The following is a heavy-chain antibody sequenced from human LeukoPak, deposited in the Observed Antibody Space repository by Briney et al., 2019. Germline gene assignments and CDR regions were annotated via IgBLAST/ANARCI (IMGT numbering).Heavy chain of an antibody. V-gene: IGHV3-7*01. Sequence: GGSLRLSCAASGFTFSRYWMSWVRQAPGKGLEWVGNTKQDGSAKYYVDSVKGRFTISRDNAKNSLYLQMDSLRAEDTAMYYCAKALYRRWTEIEFWGQGTLVTVSS. CDR2: TKQDGSAK. CDR1: GFTFSRYW. D-gene: IGHD3-16*01. J-gene: IGHJ4*02. CDR3: AKALYRRWTEIEF.